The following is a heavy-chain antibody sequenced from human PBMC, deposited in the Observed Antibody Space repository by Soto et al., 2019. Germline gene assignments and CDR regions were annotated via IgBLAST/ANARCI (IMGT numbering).Heavy chain of an antibody. CDR1: GYSFTSYW. Sequence: PGESLKISCKGSGYSFTSYWISWVRQMPGKGLEWMGRIDPSDSYTNYSPSFQGHVTISADKSISTAYLQWSSLKASDTAMYYCARLGNWNYYYCYYGMDVWGQGTTVSV. V-gene: IGHV5-10-1*01. D-gene: IGHD1-7*01. J-gene: IGHJ6*02. CDR2: IDPSDSYT. CDR3: ARLGNWNYYYCYYGMDV.